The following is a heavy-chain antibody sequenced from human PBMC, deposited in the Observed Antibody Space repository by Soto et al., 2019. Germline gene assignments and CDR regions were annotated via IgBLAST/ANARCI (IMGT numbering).Heavy chain of an antibody. CDR1: GFTFSYYW. V-gene: IGHV3-74*01. Sequence: EVQLVESGGGLVRPGGSLRLSCAASGFTFSYYWMHWVRQAPGKGLVWVSRIHSDGSSTTYADFVKGRFLISRDNARNKVDLQMNSVRVEDTAVYYCARGDRGAFDLWGQGTVVTVSS. D-gene: IGHD1-26*01. CDR2: IHSDGSST. J-gene: IGHJ3*01. CDR3: ARGDRGAFDL.